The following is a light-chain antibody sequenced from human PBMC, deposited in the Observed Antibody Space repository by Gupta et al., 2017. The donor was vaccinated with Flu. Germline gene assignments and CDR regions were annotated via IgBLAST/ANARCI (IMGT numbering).Light chain of an antibody. J-gene: IGLJ1*01. CDR2: EVT. CDR3: SSHTVSDTFV. Sequence: SALTQPPSASGSPGQSITISCTGTSSDIGAYKYVSWHQQHAGKAPKLIIYEVTKRPAGVPDRFSGSKSGNTASLTVSGLQAEDEGDYYCSSHTVSDTFVFGTGTAVTVL. CDR1: SSDIGAYKY. V-gene: IGLV2-8*01.